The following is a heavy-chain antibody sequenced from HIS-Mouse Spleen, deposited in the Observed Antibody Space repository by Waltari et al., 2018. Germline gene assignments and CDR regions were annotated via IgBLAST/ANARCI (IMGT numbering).Heavy chain of an antibody. CDR1: GFTFSSYS. CDR3: ARDLWYFDY. Sequence: EVQLVESGGGLDKPGGSLRLSCAASGFTFSSYSMNWVRQAPGKGLEWVSSISSSSSYQYYADSVKGRFTISRDNAKNSLYLQMNSLRAEDTAVYYCARDLWYFDYWGQGTLVTVSS. CDR2: ISSSSSYQ. V-gene: IGHV3-21*01. J-gene: IGHJ4*02.